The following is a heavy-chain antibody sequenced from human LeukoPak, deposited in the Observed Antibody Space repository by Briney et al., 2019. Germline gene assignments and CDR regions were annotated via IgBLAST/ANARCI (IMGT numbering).Heavy chain of an antibody. CDR3: AKGGAGYCSSTSCLYYFDY. CDR2: ISGDGGST. CDR1: GFTFDDYA. D-gene: IGHD2-2*01. J-gene: IGHJ4*02. Sequence: PGGSLRLSCAASGFTFDDYAMHWVRQAPGKGLEWVSLISGDGGSTYYADSVKGRFTISRDNSKNSLYLQMNSLRAEDTAVYYCAKGGAGYCSSTSCLYYFDYWGQGTLVTVST. V-gene: IGHV3-43*02.